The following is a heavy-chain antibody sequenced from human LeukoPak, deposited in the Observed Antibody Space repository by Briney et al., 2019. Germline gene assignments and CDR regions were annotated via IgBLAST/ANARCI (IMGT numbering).Heavy chain of an antibody. CDR1: GFTFSSYA. J-gene: IGHJ4*02. CDR2: ISSSSSYI. CDR3: ARGRRIAAAGLYYFDY. Sequence: GGSLRLSCAASGFTFSSYAMSWVRQAPGKGLEWVSSISSSSSYIYYADSVKGRFTISRDNAKNSLYLQMNSLSAEDTAVYYCARGRRIAAAGLYYFDYWGRGTLVTVSS. V-gene: IGHV3-21*01. D-gene: IGHD6-13*01.